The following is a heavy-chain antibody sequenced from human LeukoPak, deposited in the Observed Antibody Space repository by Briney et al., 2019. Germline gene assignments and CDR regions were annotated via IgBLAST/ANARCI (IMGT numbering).Heavy chain of an antibody. J-gene: IGHJ3*02. CDR3: AREWKWLTQDAFDI. CDR2: MNPNSGNT. Sequence: ASVKVSCKTSGYPFTNDDINWVRQAPGQGLEWMGWMNPNSGNTGYAQRFQGRLTFTRNTSISTAYMELSGLRSEDTAVYYCAREWKWLTQDAFDIWGQGTMVTVSS. CDR1: GYPFTNDD. V-gene: IGHV1-8*03. D-gene: IGHD6-19*01.